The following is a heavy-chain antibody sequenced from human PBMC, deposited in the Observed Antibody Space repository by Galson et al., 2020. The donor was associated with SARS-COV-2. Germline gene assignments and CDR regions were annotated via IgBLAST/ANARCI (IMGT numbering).Heavy chain of an antibody. J-gene: IGHJ4*02. D-gene: IGHD1-1*01. Sequence: GGSLRLSCAASGLTFRSYTMNWFRQAPVKGLELVAYIRSSSGTIYYADSVKGRFTISRDKAKNSLYLQLNSLRVEDTAVYYCARERLEYWGQGTLVTVSS. CDR2: IRSSSGTI. V-gene: IGHV3-48*01. CDR3: ARERLEY. CDR1: GLTFRSYT.